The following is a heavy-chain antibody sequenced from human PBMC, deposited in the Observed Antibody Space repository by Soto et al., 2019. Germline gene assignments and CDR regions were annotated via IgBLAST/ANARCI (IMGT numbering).Heavy chain of an antibody. D-gene: IGHD5-12*01. V-gene: IGHV3-21*02. J-gene: IGHJ5*02. CDR1: GLTFSTYS. Sequence: EVQLVESGGGLVRPGGSLRLSCVVSGLTFSTYSMNWVRQTPGKGLEWVSSISRTSSYIYYRDSVKGRFTISRDNAKNSLYLQMNVLRVEDTAFYYGVSDPKREHFETSGLTWFATWGKGTLVTVSS. CDR2: ISRTSSYI. CDR3: VSDPKREHFETSGLTWFAT.